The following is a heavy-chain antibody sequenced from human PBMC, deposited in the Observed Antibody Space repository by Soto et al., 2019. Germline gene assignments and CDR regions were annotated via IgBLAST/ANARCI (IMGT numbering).Heavy chain of an antibody. J-gene: IGHJ6*03. CDR1: GGSFSGYY. D-gene: IGHD6-6*01. V-gene: IGHV4-34*01. CDR3: ARDEMAIAALGQRYYYYYYMDV. Sequence: SETLSLTCAVYGGSFSGYYWSWIRQPPGKGLEWIGEINHSGSTNYNPSLKSRVTISVDTSKNQFSLKLSSVTAADTAVYYCARDEMAIAALGQRYYYYYYMDVWGKGTTVTVSS. CDR2: INHSGST.